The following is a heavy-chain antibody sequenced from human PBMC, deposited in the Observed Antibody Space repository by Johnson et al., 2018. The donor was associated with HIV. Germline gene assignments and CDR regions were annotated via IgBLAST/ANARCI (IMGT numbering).Heavy chain of an antibody. V-gene: IGHV3-30*04. CDR1: GFPFSSYA. CDR2: ISYDGSNE. J-gene: IGHJ3*02. Sequence: QVQLVESGGGVVQPGRSLRLSCAASGFPFSSYAMHLVRQAPGKGLEWVAVISYDGSNEYYADSVKGRFTISRDNSKNTLYLQMNSLRAEDTAVYYCAKGWDPMTTVNTFAFDIWGQGTMVTVSS. CDR3: AKGWDPMTTVNTFAFDI. D-gene: IGHD4-11*01.